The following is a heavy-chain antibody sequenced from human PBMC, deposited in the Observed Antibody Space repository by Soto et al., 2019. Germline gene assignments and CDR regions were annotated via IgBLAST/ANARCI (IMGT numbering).Heavy chain of an antibody. J-gene: IGHJ4*02. V-gene: IGHV3-30-3*01. CDR3: ARYFGSGSYYTYFDF. D-gene: IGHD3-10*01. CDR1: GFTFSSYA. CDR2: ISYDGSNK. Sequence: GGSLRLSCAASGFTFSSYAMHWVRQAPGKGLERVAVISYDGSNKYYADSVKGRFTISRDNSKNTLYLQMNSLRAEDTAVYYCARYFGSGSYYTYFDFWGQGTMV.